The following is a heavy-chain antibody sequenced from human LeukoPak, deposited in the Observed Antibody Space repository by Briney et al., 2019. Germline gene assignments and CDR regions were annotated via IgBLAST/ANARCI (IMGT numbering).Heavy chain of an antibody. V-gene: IGHV1-69*05. CDR2: IIPIFGTA. CDR3: ARDRGYSYGYSPTTMDV. J-gene: IGHJ6*03. D-gene: IGHD5-18*01. Sequence: ASVKVSCKASGYTFTSYYMHWVRQAPGQGLEWMGGIIPIFGTANYAQKFQGRVTITTDESTSTAYMELSSLRSEDTAVYYCARDRGYSYGYSPTTMDVWGKGTTVTVSS. CDR1: GYTFTSYY.